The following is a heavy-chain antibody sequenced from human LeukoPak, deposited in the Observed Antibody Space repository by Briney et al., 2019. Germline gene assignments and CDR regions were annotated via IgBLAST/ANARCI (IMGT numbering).Heavy chain of an antibody. CDR3: ARTDTAMVNLDY. Sequence: AASVKVSCKASGGTFSSYAISWVRQAPGQGLEWMGGIIPIFGTANYAQKFQGRVTITADESTSTAYMELSSLRSGDTAVYYCARTDTAMVNLDYWGQGTLVTVSS. D-gene: IGHD5-18*01. V-gene: IGHV1-69*13. J-gene: IGHJ4*02. CDR1: GGTFSSYA. CDR2: IIPIFGTA.